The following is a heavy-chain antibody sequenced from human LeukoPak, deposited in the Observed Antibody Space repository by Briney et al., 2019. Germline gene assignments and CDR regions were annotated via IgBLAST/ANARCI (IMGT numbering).Heavy chain of an antibody. D-gene: IGHD1-1*01. CDR1: GDSISSSSYY. CDR3: ARVSVQTGTTDH. Sequence: SETLSLTCTASGDSISSSSYYWGWIRQSPGKGLEWIGSIYYSGSTYNNPSLKSRVIMSVDTSKNQISLRLSSVTAADTAVYYCARVSVQTGTTDHWGQGTLVTVSS. J-gene: IGHJ4*02. CDR2: IYYSGST. V-gene: IGHV4-39*02.